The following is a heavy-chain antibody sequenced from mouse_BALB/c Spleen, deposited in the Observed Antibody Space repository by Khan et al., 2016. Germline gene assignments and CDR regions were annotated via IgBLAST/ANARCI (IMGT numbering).Heavy chain of an antibody. J-gene: IGHJ1*01. Sequence: EVELVESGGGLVKPGGSLKLSCAASGFTFSDYYMYWVRQTPEKRLEWVATISDGGSYTYYPDSVKGRFTIYSDNAKNNLYLQMSSLKSEDTAMYYCARDLNWYVDVWGAGTTVTVSS. CDR1: GFTFSDYY. V-gene: IGHV5-4*02. CDR2: ISDGGSYT. CDR3: ARDLNWYVDV.